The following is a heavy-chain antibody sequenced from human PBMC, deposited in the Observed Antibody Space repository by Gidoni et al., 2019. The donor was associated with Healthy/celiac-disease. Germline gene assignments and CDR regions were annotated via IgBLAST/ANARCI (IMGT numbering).Heavy chain of an antibody. J-gene: IGHJ4*02. CDR1: SSSYY. CDR2: IYYSGST. CDR3: ARRRHYYDSSGYFSYYFDY. Sequence: SSSYYWGWIRQPPGKGREWIGSIYYSGSTYYNPSLKSRVTISVDTSKNQFSLKLSSVTAADTAVYYCARRRHYYDSSGYFSYYFDYWGQGTLVTVSS. D-gene: IGHD3-22*01. V-gene: IGHV4-39*01.